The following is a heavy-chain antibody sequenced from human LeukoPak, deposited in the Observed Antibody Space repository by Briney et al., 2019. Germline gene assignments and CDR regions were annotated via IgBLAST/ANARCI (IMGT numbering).Heavy chain of an antibody. D-gene: IGHD4-23*01. CDR3: ARLRVVDYGGNSIVDAFDI. CDR1: GYSFTSYW. V-gene: IGHV5-10-1*01. CDR2: IDPSDSYT. Sequence: GESLKISCKGSGYSFTSYWISWVRQMPGKGLEWMGRIDPSDSYTNYSPSFQGHVTISADKSISTAYLQWGSLKASDTAMYYCARLRVVDYGGNSIVDAFDIWGQGTMVTVSS. J-gene: IGHJ3*02.